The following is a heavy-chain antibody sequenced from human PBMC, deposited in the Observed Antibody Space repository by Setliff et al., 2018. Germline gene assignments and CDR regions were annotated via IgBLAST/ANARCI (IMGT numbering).Heavy chain of an antibody. D-gene: IGHD2-8*01. Sequence: SETLSLTCTVSGASLRSGSNYWGWFRQPAGKGLEWIGRIYTDGTTNYNPSLKSRVSISADTSMNHFSLRMTSVCAADTAVYYCAKEHVVISFVTNTHHHYGMDVWGQGATVTVSS. CDR1: GASLRSGSNY. CDR3: AKEHVVISFVTNTHHHYGMDV. CDR2: IYTDGTT. V-gene: IGHV4-61*02. J-gene: IGHJ6*02.